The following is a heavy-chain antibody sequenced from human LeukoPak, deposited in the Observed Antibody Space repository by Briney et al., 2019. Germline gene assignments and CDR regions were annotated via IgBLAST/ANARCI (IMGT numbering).Heavy chain of an antibody. Sequence: GGSLRLSCAASGFTFDKAWMTWVRQAPGKGLEWVGRIKSKIHGGTIDYAAPVKGRFTISRDDSENTVYLQMNSLRAEDTAVYYCAKDPTYDSSGYYWYYFDYWGQGTLVTVSS. J-gene: IGHJ4*02. D-gene: IGHD3-22*01. CDR1: GFTFDKAW. CDR2: IKSKIHGGTI. CDR3: AKDPTYDSSGYYWYYFDY. V-gene: IGHV3-15*01.